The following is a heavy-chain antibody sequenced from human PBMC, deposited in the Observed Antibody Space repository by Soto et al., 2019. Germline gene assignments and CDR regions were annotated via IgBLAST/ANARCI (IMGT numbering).Heavy chain of an antibody. D-gene: IGHD3-10*01. J-gene: IGHJ6*02. CDR1: GGTFRSNA. CDR3: ASLPSFYYGSGSGMDV. CDR2: LIPIFGTT. V-gene: IGHV1-69*01. Sequence: QVQLVQSGTEVKKPGSSVKVSCKASGGTFRSNAISWVRQAPGQGLEWMGGLIPIFGTTNYAQKFQGRVTITADESASTAYMELSSLRSDDTAVYYCASLPSFYYGSGSGMDVWGQGTTVTVSS.